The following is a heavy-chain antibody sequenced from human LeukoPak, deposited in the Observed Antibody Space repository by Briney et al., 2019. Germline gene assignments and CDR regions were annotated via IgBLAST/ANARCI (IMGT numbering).Heavy chain of an antibody. CDR3: ARPRAMVRGVIAGHWFDP. Sequence: ASVKVSCKASGYTFTGCYMHWVRQAPGQGLEWMGWINPNSGGTNYAQKFQGRVTMTRDTSISTAYMELSRLRSDDTAVYYCARPRAMVRGVIAGHWFDPWGQGTLVTVSS. V-gene: IGHV1-2*02. CDR1: GYTFTGCY. CDR2: INPNSGGT. J-gene: IGHJ5*02. D-gene: IGHD3-10*01.